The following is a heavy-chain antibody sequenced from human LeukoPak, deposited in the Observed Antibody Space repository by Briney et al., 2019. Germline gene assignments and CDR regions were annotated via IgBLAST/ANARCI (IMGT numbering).Heavy chain of an antibody. J-gene: IGHJ6*03. CDR1: GGSISSYY. CDR3: ARGPSYGDPYYYYYYMDV. V-gene: IGHV4-59*01. CDR2: IYYSGST. Sequence: SETLSLTCTVSGGSISSYYWSWIRQPPGKGLEWIGYIYYSGSTNYNPSLKSRVTISVDTSKNQFSLKLSSVTAADTAVYYCARGPSYGDPYYYYYYMDVWGKGTTVTVSS. D-gene: IGHD4-17*01.